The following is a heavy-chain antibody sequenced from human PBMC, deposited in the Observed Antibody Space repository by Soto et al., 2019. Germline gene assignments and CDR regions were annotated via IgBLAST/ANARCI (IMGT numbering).Heavy chain of an antibody. V-gene: IGHV3-7*01. J-gene: IGHJ6*02. CDR2: IKGDGSEK. Sequence: GGSLRLSCVASGFTFTSYWMSWVRQAPGKGLEWVANIKGDGSEKRYVGSVKGRLTISRDNAKNSVYLQMNSLRVEDTALYYCGRDEVRNGVGVWGQGTTVTVSS. CDR3: GRDEVRNGVGV. CDR1: GFTFTSYW.